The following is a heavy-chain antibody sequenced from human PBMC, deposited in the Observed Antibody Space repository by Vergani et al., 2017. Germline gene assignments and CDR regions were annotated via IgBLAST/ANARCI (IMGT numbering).Heavy chain of an antibody. CDR1: GGTFSSYA. Sequence: QVQLVQSGAEVKKPGSSVKVSCKASGGTFSSYAISWVRQAPGQGLEWMGGIIPIFGTANYAQKFQGRVTITADKSTSTVYMELSSLRSEDTAVYYCARDSTEYSGNEHFDYWGQGTLVTVSS. V-gene: IGHV1-69*06. CDR3: ARDSTEYSGNEHFDY. CDR2: IIPIFGTA. D-gene: IGHD5-12*01. J-gene: IGHJ4*02.